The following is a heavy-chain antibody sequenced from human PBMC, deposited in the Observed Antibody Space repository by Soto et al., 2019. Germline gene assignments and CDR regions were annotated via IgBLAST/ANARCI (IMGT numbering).Heavy chain of an antibody. CDR2: INAYNGNT. CDR1: GYTFTSYA. V-gene: IGHV1-3*01. D-gene: IGHD3-3*01. J-gene: IGHJ4*02. CDR3: ARVSASGYDFWSGPQFDY. Sequence: ASVKVSCKASGYTFTSYAMHWVRQAPGQRLEWMGWINAYNGNTKYAQKFQGRVTMTRDTSTSTAYMELRSLRSDDTAVYYCARVSASGYDFWSGPQFDYWGQGTLVTVS.